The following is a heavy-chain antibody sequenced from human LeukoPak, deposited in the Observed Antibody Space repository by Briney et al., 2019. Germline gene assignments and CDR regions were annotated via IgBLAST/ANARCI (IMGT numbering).Heavy chain of an antibody. CDR3: AKDRSGYYDSSGTPKTHAFDI. J-gene: IGHJ3*02. CDR2: ISYDGSNT. V-gene: IGHV3-30-3*01. Sequence: GGSLRLSCAASGFTFSTYAMHWVRQAPGKGLEWVAVISYDGSNTYSADSVKGRFTISRDNAKNSLYLHMNSLRAEDTALYYCAKDRSGYYDSSGTPKTHAFDIWGQGTMVTVSS. D-gene: IGHD3-22*01. CDR1: GFTFSTYA.